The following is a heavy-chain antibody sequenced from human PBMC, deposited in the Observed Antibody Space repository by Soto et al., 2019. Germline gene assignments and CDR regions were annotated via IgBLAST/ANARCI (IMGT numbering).Heavy chain of an antibody. Sequence: QVQLVQSGAEVKKPGASVKVSCKASGYTFTSYYMHWVRQAPGQGLEWMGIINPSGGSTSYAQKFQRRVTMTRDTSTSTVYMELSSLRSEDTAVYYCARVTSEYYYDSSGYSDYWGQGTLVTVSS. J-gene: IGHJ4*02. CDR2: INPSGGST. CDR3: ARVTSEYYYDSSGYSDY. V-gene: IGHV1-46*01. D-gene: IGHD3-22*01. CDR1: GYTFTSYY.